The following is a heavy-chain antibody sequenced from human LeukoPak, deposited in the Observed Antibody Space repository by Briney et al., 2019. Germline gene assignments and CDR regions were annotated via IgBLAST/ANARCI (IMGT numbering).Heavy chain of an antibody. CDR1: GYTFTSYD. V-gene: IGHV1-2*02. Sequence: ASVKVSCKASGYTFTSYDINWVRQAPGQGLEWMGWINPNSGGTNYAQKFQGRVTMTRDTSISTAYMELSRLRSDDTAVYYCAREHRSTANWFDPWGQGTLVTVSS. CDR2: INPNSGGT. J-gene: IGHJ5*02. CDR3: AREHRSTANWFDP.